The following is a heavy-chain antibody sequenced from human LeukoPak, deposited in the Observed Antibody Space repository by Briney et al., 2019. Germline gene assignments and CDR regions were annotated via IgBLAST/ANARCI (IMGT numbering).Heavy chain of an antibody. CDR3: ARDGRREMSYSSGWSDY. Sequence: GGSLRLSCAASGFTFSSYSMNWVRQAPGKGLEWVSSISSSSSYIYYADSVKGRFTISRDNAKNSLYLQMNSLRAEDTAVYYCARDGRREMSYSSGWSDYWGQGTLVTVSS. CDR2: ISSSSSYI. V-gene: IGHV3-21*01. J-gene: IGHJ4*02. D-gene: IGHD6-19*01. CDR1: GFTFSSYS.